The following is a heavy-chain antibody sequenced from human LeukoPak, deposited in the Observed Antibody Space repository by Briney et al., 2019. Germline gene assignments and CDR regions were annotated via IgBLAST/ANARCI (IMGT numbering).Heavy chain of an antibody. V-gene: IGHV3-21*01. J-gene: IGHJ6*03. CDR3: ARGYYYGSGSYSYYYYYMDV. CDR1: GFTFSSYS. Sequence: GGSLRLSCAASGFTFSSYSMNWVRQAPGKGLEWVSSISSSSSYIYYADSVKGRFTISRDNAKNSLYLQMNSLRAEDTAVYYCARGYYYGSGSYSYYYYYMDVWGKGTTVTVSS. D-gene: IGHD3-10*01. CDR2: ISSSSSYI.